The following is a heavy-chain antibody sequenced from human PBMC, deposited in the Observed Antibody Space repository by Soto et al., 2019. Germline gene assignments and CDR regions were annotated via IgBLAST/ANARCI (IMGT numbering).Heavy chain of an antibody. V-gene: IGHV4-4*02. CDR3: ARVGLVVGPYNDYYGMDV. CDR2: IYHSGST. J-gene: IGHJ6*02. CDR1: GGSISSSNW. Sequence: QVQLQESGPGLVKPSGTLSLTCAVSGGSISSSNWWSWVRQPPGKGLEWIGEIYHSGSTNYNPSLKSRVTTSVDKSKNQFSLKLSSVTAADTAVYYCARVGLVVGPYNDYYGMDVWGQGTTVTVSS. D-gene: IGHD2-15*01.